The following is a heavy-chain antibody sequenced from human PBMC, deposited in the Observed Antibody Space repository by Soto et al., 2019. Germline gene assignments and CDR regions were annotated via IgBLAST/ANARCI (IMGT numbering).Heavy chain of an antibody. Sequence: QEQLVESGGGMVHPGTSLRLSCVTSGITLAAHGMHWVRQAPGKGLEWVALSWYDGKTFYGDSVKGRFTISRDTSTSTLFLDIKSLRPDDTAVYFCARVRNNNDKRLDVWGQGTTVIVSS. D-gene: IGHD2-8*01. V-gene: IGHV3-33*01. CDR3: ARVRNNNDKRLDV. CDR2: SWYDGKT. CDR1: GITLAAHG. J-gene: IGHJ6*02.